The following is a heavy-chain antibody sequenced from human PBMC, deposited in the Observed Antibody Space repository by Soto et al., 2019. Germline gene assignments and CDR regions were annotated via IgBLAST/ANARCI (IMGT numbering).Heavy chain of an antibody. CDR2: IYYSGST. CDR1: GGYISSYY. J-gene: IGHJ5*02. CDR3: ARVRPSLTGSNWFDP. V-gene: IGHV4-59*01. D-gene: IGHD1-20*01. Sequence: SETLSLTCTVSGGYISSYYWSWIRQPPGKGLEWIGDIYYSGSTNYNFSLKSRVTISVDTSKNQFSLKLSSVTAADTAVYYCARVRPSLTGSNWFDPWGQGTLVTVSS.